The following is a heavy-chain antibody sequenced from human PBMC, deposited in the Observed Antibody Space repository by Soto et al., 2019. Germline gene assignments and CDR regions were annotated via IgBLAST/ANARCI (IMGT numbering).Heavy chain of an antibody. CDR1: GFTFSSYA. D-gene: IGHD5-12*01. J-gene: IGHJ4*02. V-gene: IGHV3-23*01. Sequence: GGSLRLSCAASGFTFSSYAMSWVRQAPGKGLEWVSAISGSGGSTYYADSVKGRFTISRDNSKNTLYLQMNSLRAEDTAVYYCAKNPPSIVATIFAADYWGQGTLVTVSS. CDR2: ISGSGGST. CDR3: AKNPPSIVATIFAADY.